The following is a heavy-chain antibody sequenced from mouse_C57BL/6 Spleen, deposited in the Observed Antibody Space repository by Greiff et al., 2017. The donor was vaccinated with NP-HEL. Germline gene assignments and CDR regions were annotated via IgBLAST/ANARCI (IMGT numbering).Heavy chain of an antibody. CDR2: IDPNRGGT. CDR3: ARDGYYGSSYAWFAY. D-gene: IGHD1-1*01. J-gene: IGHJ3*01. Sequence: QVQLQQPGAELVKPGASVKLSCKASGYTFTSYWMHWVKQRPGRGLEWIGRIDPNRGGTKYNEKFKSKATLTVDKPSSTAYMQLSSLTSEDSAVYYCARDGYYGSSYAWFAYWGQGTLVTVSA. V-gene: IGHV1-72*01. CDR1: GYTFTSYW.